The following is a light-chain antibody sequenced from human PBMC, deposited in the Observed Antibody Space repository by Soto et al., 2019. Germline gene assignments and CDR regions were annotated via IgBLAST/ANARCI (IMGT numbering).Light chain of an antibody. CDR2: DIR. V-gene: IGLV2-14*03. CDR3: SSYTSSSTRV. CDR1: SIDVGSYKY. Sequence: QSALTQPASVSGSPGQSITISCTGTSIDVGSYKYVSWYQQHPGKAPKLMIYDIRNRPSGVSNRFSGSKSGNTASLTISGLQAEDEADYYCSSYTSSSTRVFGTGTKLTVL. J-gene: IGLJ1*01.